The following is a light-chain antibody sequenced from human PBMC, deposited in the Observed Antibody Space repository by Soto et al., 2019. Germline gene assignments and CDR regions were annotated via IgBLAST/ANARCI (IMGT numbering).Light chain of an antibody. V-gene: IGKV1-5*03. Sequence: DIQMTHSPFTVSGSVGDRVTITCRASQTISSWLGWYQQKPGKAPKLLIYKASTLKSGVPSRFSGSGSGTDFTLTISCLQYEDFATYYCQQYYSYPWTFGQGPRWIS. CDR3: QQYYSYPWT. CDR2: KAS. CDR1: QTISSW. J-gene: IGKJ1*01.